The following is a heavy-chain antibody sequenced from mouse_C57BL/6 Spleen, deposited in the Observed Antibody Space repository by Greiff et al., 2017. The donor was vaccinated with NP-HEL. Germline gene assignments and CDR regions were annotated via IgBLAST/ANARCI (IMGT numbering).Heavy chain of an antibody. Sequence: VQLQQSGPELVKPGASVKISCKASGYTFTDYYMNWVKQSHGKSLEWIGDINPNNGGTSYNQKFKGKATLTVDKSSSTAYMELRSLTSEDSAVYYCARYRHYDYDEGDYYAMDYWGQGTSVTVSS. CDR2: INPNNGGT. V-gene: IGHV1-26*01. CDR3: ARYRHYDYDEGDYYAMDY. J-gene: IGHJ4*01. D-gene: IGHD2-4*01. CDR1: GYTFTDYY.